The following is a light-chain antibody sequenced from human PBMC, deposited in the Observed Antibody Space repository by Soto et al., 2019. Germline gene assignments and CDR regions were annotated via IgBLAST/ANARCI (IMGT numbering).Light chain of an antibody. V-gene: IGKV1D-12*01. J-gene: IGKJ4*01. CDR3: QQSDSFPLT. CDR2: GAS. Sequence: DIQMTQSPSSVSASIGDTVTITCRASQDISTLLAWYQQKQGKAPKLLIYGASTLESGVPSRFSGRGSGTDFTRTISSLHPEDFATYFCQQSDSFPLTFGGGTKVEIK. CDR1: QDISTL.